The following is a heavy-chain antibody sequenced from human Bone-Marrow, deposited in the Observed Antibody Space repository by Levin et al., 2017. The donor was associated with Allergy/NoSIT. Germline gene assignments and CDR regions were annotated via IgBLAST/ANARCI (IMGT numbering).Heavy chain of an antibody. Sequence: QAGGSLRLSCAASEFIVSSNYMSWVRQAPGKGLDWVSVIYSGGSAYYAESVKGRFTISRDNSKNTLYLQMNSLRAEDTAVYYCVACSNGMDVWGQGTTVTVSS. CDR1: EFIVSSNY. CDR3: VACSNGMDV. D-gene: IGHD2-15*01. CDR2: IYSGGSA. V-gene: IGHV3-66*01. J-gene: IGHJ6*02.